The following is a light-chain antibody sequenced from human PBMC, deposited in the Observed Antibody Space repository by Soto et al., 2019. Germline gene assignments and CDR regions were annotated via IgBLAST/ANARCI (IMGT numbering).Light chain of an antibody. Sequence: QSSLAQPPAAAGSPGHSVTISCTGTSSYVGGYNYVSWYQQHPGKAPKLMIYEVSKRHSGVPDRFSGSKSGNTASLTVSGLQDEDEADYYCSSYAGSNTIYVFGTGTKVTVL. J-gene: IGLJ1*01. CDR1: SSYVGGYNY. CDR2: EVS. CDR3: SSYAGSNTIYV. V-gene: IGLV2-8*01.